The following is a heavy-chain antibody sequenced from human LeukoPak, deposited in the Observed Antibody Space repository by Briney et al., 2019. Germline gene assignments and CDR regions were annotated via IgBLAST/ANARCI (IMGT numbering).Heavy chain of an antibody. CDR2: ISGSGGST. Sequence: GGSLRLSCAASGFTFSSYAMSWVRQAPGKGLEWVSAISGSGGSTYYADSVKGRFTISRDNSKNTLYLQMNCLRAEDTAVYYCAKVKQWLVRGYCYYGMDVWGKGTTVTVSS. CDR3: AKVKQWLVRGYCYYGMDV. J-gene: IGHJ6*04. V-gene: IGHV3-23*01. CDR1: GFTFSSYA. D-gene: IGHD6-19*01.